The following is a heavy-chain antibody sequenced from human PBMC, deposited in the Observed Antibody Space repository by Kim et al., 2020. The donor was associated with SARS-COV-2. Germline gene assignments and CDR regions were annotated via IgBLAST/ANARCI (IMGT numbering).Heavy chain of an antibody. CDR1: GFTFSSYA. V-gene: IGHV3-23*01. CDR2: ISGSGGST. J-gene: IGHJ4*02. Sequence: GGSLRLSCAASGFTFSSYAMSWVRQAPGKGLEWVSAISGSGGSTYYADSVKGRFTISRDNSKNTLYLQMNSLRAEDTAVYYCAPRQYGEVGTFDYWGQGTLVTVSS. D-gene: IGHD2-15*01. CDR3: APRQYGEVGTFDY.